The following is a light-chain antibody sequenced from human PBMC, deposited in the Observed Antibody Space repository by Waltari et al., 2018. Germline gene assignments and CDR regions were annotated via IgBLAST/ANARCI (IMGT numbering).Light chain of an antibody. J-gene: IGKJ2*01. V-gene: IGKV1-39*01. CDR2: AAS. Sequence: DIQMTQSPSSLSASVGDRVTITCRASQSITSYLNWYQQKPGEAPKLLIYAASSLQSGVPSSFSGSGSGTYFSLTISGLQAEDFATYYCQQSYTTPFTFGQGTKLEIK. CDR3: QQSYTTPFT. CDR1: QSITSY.